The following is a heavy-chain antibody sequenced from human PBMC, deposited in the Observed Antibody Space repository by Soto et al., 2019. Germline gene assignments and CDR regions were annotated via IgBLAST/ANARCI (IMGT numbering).Heavy chain of an antibody. V-gene: IGHV4-39*01. Sequence: SETLSLTCTVSGDSIISSDFYWGWVRQPPGKGLEWIGSIFYLGSSYYNPSLKSRVTMSVDTSKNQCSLSLRSVTAADTALYFCARHSVARRKNNWCDPWGQGIRVTVSS. CDR3: ARHSVARRKNNWCDP. CDR1: GDSIISSDFY. J-gene: IGHJ5*02. D-gene: IGHD2-15*01. CDR2: IFYLGSS.